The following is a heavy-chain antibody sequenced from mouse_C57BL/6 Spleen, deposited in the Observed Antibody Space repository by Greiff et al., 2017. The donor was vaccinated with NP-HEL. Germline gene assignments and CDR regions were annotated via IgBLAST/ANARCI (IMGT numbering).Heavy chain of an antibody. J-gene: IGHJ2*01. D-gene: IGHD2-3*01. CDR3: ALIYDGYFDY. Sequence: QVQLQQSGAELVRPGTSVKVSCKASGYAFTNYLIEWVKQRPGQGLEWIGVINPGSGGTNYNEKFKGKATLTADQSSSTAYMQLSSLTSEDSAVYFCALIYDGYFDYWGQGTTLTVSS. CDR2: INPGSGGT. V-gene: IGHV1-54*01. CDR1: GYAFTNYL.